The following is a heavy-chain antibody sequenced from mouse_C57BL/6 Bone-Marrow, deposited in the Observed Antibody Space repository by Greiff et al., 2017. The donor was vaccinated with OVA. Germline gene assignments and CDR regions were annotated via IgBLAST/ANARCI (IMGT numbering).Heavy chain of an antibody. CDR3: ARITTYWYFDV. CDR1: GYTFTNYC. V-gene: IGHV1-63*01. J-gene: IGHJ1*03. Sequence: VQLQQSGAELVRPGTSVKMSCKASGYTFTNYCIGWAKQRPGHGLEWIGDIYPGGGYTNYNEKFKGKATLTADKSSSTAYMQFSSLTSEDSAIYYCARITTYWYFDVWGTGTTVTVSS. D-gene: IGHD1-1*01. CDR2: IYPGGGYT.